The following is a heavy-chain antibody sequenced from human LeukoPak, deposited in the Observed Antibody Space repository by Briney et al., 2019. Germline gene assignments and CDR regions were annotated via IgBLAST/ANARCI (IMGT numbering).Heavy chain of an antibody. CDR3: ARDFTGDYGDFDS. J-gene: IGHJ4*02. D-gene: IGHD4-17*01. CDR1: GFTFSSYA. Sequence: GGSLRLSCAASGFTFSSYAMHWVRQAPGKGLEWVAVISYDGSNKYYADSVKGRFTISRDNSKNTLYLQMNSLRAEDTAVYYCARDFTGDYGDFDSWGQGTLVTVSS. CDR2: ISYDGSNK. V-gene: IGHV3-30*14.